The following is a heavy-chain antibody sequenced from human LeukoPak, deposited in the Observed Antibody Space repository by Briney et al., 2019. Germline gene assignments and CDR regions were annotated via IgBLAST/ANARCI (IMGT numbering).Heavy chain of an antibody. J-gene: IGHJ4*02. CDR2: ISASGRTT. D-gene: IGHD3-10*01. Sequence: GGSLRLSCTTSGFPFRIYSMNWVRQAPGRGLQWVSAISASGRTTKYADPVKGRFTISRDNSRNTLYLHIDSLRPDDTALYFCAKDDAGFGEDFDSWGQGTLVIVSS. V-gene: IGHV3-23*01. CDR3: AKDDAGFGEDFDS. CDR1: GFPFRIYS.